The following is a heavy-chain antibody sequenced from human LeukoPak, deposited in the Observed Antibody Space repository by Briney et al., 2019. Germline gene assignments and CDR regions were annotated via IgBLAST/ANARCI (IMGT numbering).Heavy chain of an antibody. CDR1: GLTFSSYI. Sequence: NPGGSLRLSCAASGLTFSSYIMNWVRQAPGKGLEWVSSISSSSSHIYYADSVKGRFTISRDNAKNSLYLQMNSLRAEDTAVYYCARDTGYYWGQGTLVTVSS. CDR3: ARDTGYY. V-gene: IGHV3-21*01. CDR2: ISSSSSHI. J-gene: IGHJ4*02. D-gene: IGHD1-14*01.